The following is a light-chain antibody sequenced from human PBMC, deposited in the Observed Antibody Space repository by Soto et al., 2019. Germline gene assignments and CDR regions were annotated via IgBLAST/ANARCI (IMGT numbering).Light chain of an antibody. J-gene: IGKJ4*01. CDR2: DSS. CDR3: QQRASCHLT. Sequence: EIVLTQSPATLSLSPGERATLSCRASQSGGSYLGWYQQKPGQVPRLLIYDSSNRATGSPARFNGYGSRTDFTLTISGLEPADFAVYYCQQRASCHLTFDGGTKMEIK. CDR1: QSGGSY. V-gene: IGKV3-11*01.